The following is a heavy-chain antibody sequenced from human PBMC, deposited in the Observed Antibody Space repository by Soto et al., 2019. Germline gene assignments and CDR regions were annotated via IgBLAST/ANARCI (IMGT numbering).Heavy chain of an antibody. Sequence: GGSLRLSCAASGFTFDDYAMHWVRQAPGKGLEWVSGISWNSGSIGYADSVKGRSTISRDNAKNSLYLQMNSLRAEDTALYYCAKDRSYSSSPGGAFDIWGQGTMVTVSS. CDR2: ISWNSGSI. CDR1: GFTFDDYA. CDR3: AKDRSYSSSPGGAFDI. J-gene: IGHJ3*02. V-gene: IGHV3-9*01. D-gene: IGHD6-6*01.